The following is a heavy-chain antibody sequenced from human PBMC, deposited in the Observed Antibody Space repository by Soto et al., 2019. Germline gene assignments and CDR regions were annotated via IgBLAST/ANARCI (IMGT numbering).Heavy chain of an antibody. J-gene: IGHJ6*02. CDR3: ASSIAVAGSHIGMDV. D-gene: IGHD6-19*01. CDR2: INPNSGGT. V-gene: IGHV1-2*04. Sequence: ASVKVSCKASGYAFTGYYMHWLRQAPGQGLEWMGWINPNSGGTNYAQKFQGWVTMTRDTSISTAYMELSRLRSDDTAVYYCASSIAVAGSHIGMDVWGQGTTVTVSS. CDR1: GYAFTGYY.